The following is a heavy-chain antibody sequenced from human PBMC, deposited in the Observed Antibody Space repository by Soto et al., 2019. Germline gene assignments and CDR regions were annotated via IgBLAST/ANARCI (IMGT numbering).Heavy chain of an antibody. Sequence: EVQLLESGGGLVQPGGSLTVSCEASGFIFSSYSMTWVLQVPGKGLEWVAAVSPSGDSTYYPDSLKGRLTISRDNSKNTVSLQMNSLSADDTGLYYCVREPAVWGQGISVTVSS. V-gene: IGHV3-23*01. J-gene: IGHJ6*02. CDR3: VREPAV. CDR1: GFIFSSYS. CDR2: VSPSGDST.